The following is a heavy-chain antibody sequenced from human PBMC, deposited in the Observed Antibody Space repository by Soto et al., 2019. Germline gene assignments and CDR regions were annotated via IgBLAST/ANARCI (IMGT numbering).Heavy chain of an antibody. CDR2: INADGGST. J-gene: IGHJ4*02. CDR1: GFTFSNDR. Sequence: GGSLRLSCAASGFTFSNDRMHWVRQAPGKGLEWVSRINADGGSTHYADSVRGRFTISRDNAKNTLFLQLNSLRVEDTAIYYCIKVLTRGVRVPRFYFDSWGQGTLVTVSS. CDR3: IKVLTRGVRVPRFYFDS. V-gene: IGHV3-74*01. D-gene: IGHD3-9*01.